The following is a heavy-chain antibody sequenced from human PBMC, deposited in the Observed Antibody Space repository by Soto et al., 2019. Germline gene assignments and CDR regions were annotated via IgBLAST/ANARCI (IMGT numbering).Heavy chain of an antibody. CDR3: ARGRRYDILTGLNY. D-gene: IGHD3-9*01. Sequence: QVQLQQWGAGLLKPSETLSLTCAVYGGSFSGYYWSWIRQPPGKGLEWIGEINHSESTNYNPSLKSRVTISVDTSKNQFSLKLSSVTAADTAVYYCARGRRYDILTGLNYWGQGTLVTVSS. CDR1: GGSFSGYY. J-gene: IGHJ4*02. V-gene: IGHV4-34*01. CDR2: INHSEST.